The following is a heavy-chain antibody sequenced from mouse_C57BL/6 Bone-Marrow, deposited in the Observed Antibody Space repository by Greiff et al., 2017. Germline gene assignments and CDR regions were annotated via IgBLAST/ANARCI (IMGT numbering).Heavy chain of an antibody. CDR1: GFTFSSYT. Sequence: EVMLVESGGGLVKPGGSLKLSCAASGFTFSSYTMSWVRQTPEQRLQWVAAISGGGGNTYYPDSVKGRITISRDNDKNILYLQMSSLRSEDTALYYGSRQVTTVLATKYFDVWGTGTTVTVSS. D-gene: IGHD1-1*01. CDR3: SRQVTTVLATKYFDV. J-gene: IGHJ1*03. CDR2: ISGGGGNT. V-gene: IGHV5-9*01.